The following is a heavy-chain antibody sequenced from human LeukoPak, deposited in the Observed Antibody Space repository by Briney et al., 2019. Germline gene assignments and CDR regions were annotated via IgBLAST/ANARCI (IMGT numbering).Heavy chain of an antibody. V-gene: IGHV1-2*02. CDR1: GYTFTGYY. CDR3: ARDQSGSGWPRLVDY. Sequence: ASVKVSCKASGYTFTGYYMHWVRQAPGQGLEWMGWINPNSGGTNYAQKFQGRVTMTRDTSISTAYMELSRLRSDDTAVYYCARDQSGSGWPRLVDYWGQGTLVTVSS. CDR2: INPNSGGT. J-gene: IGHJ4*02. D-gene: IGHD6-19*01.